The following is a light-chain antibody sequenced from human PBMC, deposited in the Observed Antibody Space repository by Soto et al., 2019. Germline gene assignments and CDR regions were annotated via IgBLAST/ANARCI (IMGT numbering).Light chain of an antibody. V-gene: IGKV1-5*03. Sequence: DIQMTQSPSSLASSLVDRCTITFRASQTISSWLAWYQQKPGKAPKLLIYKASTLQSGVPSRFSGSGSGTEFTLTISSLQPDDFATYYCQHYNSYSEAFGQGTKVDIK. CDR2: KAS. CDR3: QHYNSYSEA. CDR1: QTISSW. J-gene: IGKJ1*01.